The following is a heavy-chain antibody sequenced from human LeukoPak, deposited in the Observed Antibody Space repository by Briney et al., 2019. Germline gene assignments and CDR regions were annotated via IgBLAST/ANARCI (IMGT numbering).Heavy chain of an antibody. Sequence: GGSLRLSCVTSGFTFSIYSMNWVRQAPGKGLEWVSCISKNSIYIDYGGSVKGRFTITRDNAKNSLYLQMNSLRAEDTAVYYCASSYCSGANCYAFDYWGQGTLVTVSS. J-gene: IGHJ4*02. V-gene: IGHV3-21*04. CDR2: ISKNSIYI. CDR3: ASSYCSGANCYAFDY. CDR1: GFTFSIYS. D-gene: IGHD2-15*01.